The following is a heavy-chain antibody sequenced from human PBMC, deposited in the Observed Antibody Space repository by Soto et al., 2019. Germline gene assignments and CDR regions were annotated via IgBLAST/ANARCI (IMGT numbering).Heavy chain of an antibody. CDR3: ARGRYDFWSGPGYYYGIDV. D-gene: IGHD3-3*01. Sequence: SVKVSCKASGGTFSSYAISWVRQAPGQGLEWMGGIIPIFGTANYAQKFQGRVTITADESTSTAYMELSSLRSEDTAVYYCARGRYDFWSGPGYYYGIDVWGQGTTVTVSS. J-gene: IGHJ6*02. CDR1: GGTFSSYA. CDR2: IIPIFGTA. V-gene: IGHV1-69*13.